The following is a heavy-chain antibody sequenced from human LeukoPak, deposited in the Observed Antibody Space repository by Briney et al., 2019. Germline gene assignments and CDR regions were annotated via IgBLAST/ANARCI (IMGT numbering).Heavy chain of an antibody. D-gene: IGHD4-17*01. CDR1: GGSINISDYY. CDR3: ARDPTQPYNWFDP. Sequence: SETLSLTCTVSGGSINISDYYWGWIRQPPGKGLEWIGEINHSGSTNYNPSLKSRVTISVDTSKNQFSLKLSSVTAADTAVYYCARDPTQPYNWFDPWGQGTLVTVSS. J-gene: IGHJ5*02. CDR2: INHSGST. V-gene: IGHV4-39*07.